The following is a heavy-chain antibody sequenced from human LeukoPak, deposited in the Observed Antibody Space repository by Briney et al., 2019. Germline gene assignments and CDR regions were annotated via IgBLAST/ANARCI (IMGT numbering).Heavy chain of an antibody. D-gene: IGHD4-11*01. Sequence: ASVKVSCKASGYTFTDYYMHWVRQAPGPGLEWMGWISAYNGNTNYAQKLQGRVTMTTDTSTSTAYMELRSLRSDDTAVYYCARVPYSNYGIYLVYYGMDVWGQGTTVTASS. CDR1: GYTFTDYY. V-gene: IGHV1-18*04. CDR3: ARVPYSNYGIYLVYYGMDV. CDR2: ISAYNGNT. J-gene: IGHJ6*02.